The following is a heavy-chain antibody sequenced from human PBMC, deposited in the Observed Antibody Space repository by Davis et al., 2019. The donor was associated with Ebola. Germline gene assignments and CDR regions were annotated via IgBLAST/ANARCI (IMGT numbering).Heavy chain of an antibody. J-gene: IGHJ6*02. Sequence: AASVKVSCKASGGTFSSYAISWVRQAPGQGLEWMGRIIPILGIANYAQKFQGRVTITRDTSASTAYMELSSLRSEDTAVYYCARDKTAAGNSKVGYYGMDVWGQGTTVTVSS. D-gene: IGHD6-13*01. CDR3: ARDKTAAGNSKVGYYGMDV. CDR1: GGTFSSYA. CDR2: IIPILGIA. V-gene: IGHV1-69*04.